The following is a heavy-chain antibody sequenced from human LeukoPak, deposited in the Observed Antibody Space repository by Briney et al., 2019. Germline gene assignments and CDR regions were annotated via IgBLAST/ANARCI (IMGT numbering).Heavy chain of an antibody. Sequence: GGSLTLSFAASGFNSRSYAMIWVRQPRGKGLDWVASIIGKAETTYYADSVKGRFTISRDNSKHTLYLQMNSLRAEDTAVYYCAKGSPYDIVAGSYYYYYYMDVWGKGTTVTVSS. CDR2: IIGKAETT. CDR3: AKGSPYDIVAGSYYYYYYMDV. J-gene: IGHJ6*03. V-gene: IGHV3-23*01. D-gene: IGHD3-9*01. CDR1: GFNSRSYA.